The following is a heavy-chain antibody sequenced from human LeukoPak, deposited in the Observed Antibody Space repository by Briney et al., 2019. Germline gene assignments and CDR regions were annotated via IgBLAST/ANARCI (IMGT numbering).Heavy chain of an antibody. Sequence: PSETLSLTCTVSGGSISSGSYYWSWIRQPAGKGLEWIGRIYTSGSTNYNPSLKSRVTISVDTSKNQFSLKLSSVTAADTAVYYCARAYYYDSSGYPFDYWGQGTLVTSPQ. V-gene: IGHV4-61*02. CDR2: IYTSGST. CDR1: GGSISSGSYY. D-gene: IGHD3-22*01. J-gene: IGHJ4*02. CDR3: ARAYYYDSSGYPFDY.